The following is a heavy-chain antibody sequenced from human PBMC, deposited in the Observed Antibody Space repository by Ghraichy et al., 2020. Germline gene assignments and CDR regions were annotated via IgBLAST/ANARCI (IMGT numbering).Heavy chain of an antibody. V-gene: IGHV3-23*01. CDR3: AKDQFRGDYVPEYFQH. Sequence: GGSLRLSCAASGFTFSSYAMSWVRQAPGKGLEWVSAISGSGGSTYYADSVKGRFTISRDNSKNTLYLQMNSLRAEDTAVYYCAKDQFRGDYVPEYFQHWGQGTLVTVSS. J-gene: IGHJ1*01. CDR1: GFTFSSYA. CDR2: ISGSGGST. D-gene: IGHD4-17*01.